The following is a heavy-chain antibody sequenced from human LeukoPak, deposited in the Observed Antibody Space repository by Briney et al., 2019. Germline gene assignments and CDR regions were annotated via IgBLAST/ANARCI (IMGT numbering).Heavy chain of an antibody. V-gene: IGHV1-69*13. Sequence: SVKVSCKASGGTFSSYAISWVRLAPGQGLEWMGGIIPIFGTAKYAQKFQGRVTITADASTSTAYMELSSLRSEDTAFYYCARGWDTSGQLPFLYWGQGTLVTVSS. D-gene: IGHD3-22*01. J-gene: IGHJ4*02. CDR3: ARGWDTSGQLPFLY. CDR2: IIPIFGTA. CDR1: GGTFSSYA.